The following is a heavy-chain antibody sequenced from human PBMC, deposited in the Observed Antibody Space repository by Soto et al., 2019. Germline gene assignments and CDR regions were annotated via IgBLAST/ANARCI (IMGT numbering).Heavy chain of an antibody. V-gene: IGHV3-21*01. D-gene: IGHD3-10*01. Sequence: EVQLVESGGGLVKPGGSLRLSCAASGFTFSSYSMNWVRQAPGKGLEWVSSISSSSSYIYYADSVKGRFTISRDNAKKSRYMQMNGRGAGDTAVYYCARDRPVVLWFGRSYGMDVWGQGTTVTVSS. CDR2: ISSSSSYI. J-gene: IGHJ6*02. CDR1: GFTFSSYS. CDR3: ARDRPVVLWFGRSYGMDV.